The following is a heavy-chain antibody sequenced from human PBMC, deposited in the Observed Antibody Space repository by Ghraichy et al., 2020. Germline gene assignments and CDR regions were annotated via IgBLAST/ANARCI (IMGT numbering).Heavy chain of an antibody. V-gene: IGHV3-53*01. CDR3: ARSAMGATTDY. D-gene: IGHD1-26*01. Sequence: LSLTCAASGFTVSSNYMSWVRQAPGKGLEWVSVIYSGGSTYYADSVKGRFTISRDNSKNTLYLQMNSLRAEDTAVYYCARSAMGATTDYWGQGTLVTVSS. CDR1: GFTVSSNY. J-gene: IGHJ4*02. CDR2: IYSGGST.